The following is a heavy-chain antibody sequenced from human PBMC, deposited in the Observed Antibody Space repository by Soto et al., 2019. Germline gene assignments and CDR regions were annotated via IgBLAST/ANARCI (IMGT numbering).Heavy chain of an antibody. CDR1: GFTFSIYA. D-gene: IGHD6-13*01. Sequence: GGSLRLSCAASGFTFSIYAMSWVRQSPGKGLEWVSSISGSGGSTYYADSVKGRFTISRDNSKNTLYLQMNSLRAEDTAVYYCEKDSLAAAGTRWTSWFDPWGQGTLVTVSS. V-gene: IGHV3-23*01. J-gene: IGHJ5*02. CDR2: ISGSGGST. CDR3: EKDSLAAAGTRWTSWFDP.